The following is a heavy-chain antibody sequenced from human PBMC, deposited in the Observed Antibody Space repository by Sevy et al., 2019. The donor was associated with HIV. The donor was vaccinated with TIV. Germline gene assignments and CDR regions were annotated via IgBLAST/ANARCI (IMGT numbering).Heavy chain of an antibody. CDR1: GFTFSSYW. Sequence: GGSLRLSCAASGFTFSSYWMHWVRQAPGKGLVWVSRINSDGSSTSYADSVKGRFTISRDNSKNTLYLQMNSLRAEDTAVYYCAKRPEFGVVIPTGVMDVWGQGTTVTVSS. D-gene: IGHD3-3*01. CDR2: INSDGSST. CDR3: AKRPEFGVVIPTGVMDV. J-gene: IGHJ6*02. V-gene: IGHV3-74*01.